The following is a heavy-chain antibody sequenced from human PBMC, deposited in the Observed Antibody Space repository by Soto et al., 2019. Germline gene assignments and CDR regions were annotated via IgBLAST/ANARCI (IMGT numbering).Heavy chain of an antibody. J-gene: IGHJ4*02. CDR3: ARDRSLFDY. CDR2: IHSDSTTI. V-gene: IGHV3-48*02. CDR1: GFTFSAYH. Sequence: EVQLVQSGGGLVQPGGSLTLSCAASGFTFSAYHMNWVRQAPGKGLEWVSYIHSDSTTIYYADSVKGRFTISRDKAKNSLYLQMNSLRDEDTAVYYCARDRSLFDYWGQGALVTVSS.